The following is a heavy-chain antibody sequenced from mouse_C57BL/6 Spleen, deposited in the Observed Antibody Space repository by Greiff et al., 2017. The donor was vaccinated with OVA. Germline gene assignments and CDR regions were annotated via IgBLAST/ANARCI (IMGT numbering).Heavy chain of an antibody. V-gene: IGHV2-2*01. J-gene: IGHJ4*01. D-gene: IGHD1-2*01. CDR1: GFSLTSYG. CDR3: ATPLRGNAMDY. CDR2: IWSGGST. Sequence: QVQLKESGPGLVQPSQSLSITCTVSGFSLTSYGVHWVRQSPGKGLEWLGVIWSGGSTDYNAAFISRLSISKDNSKSQVFFKMNSLQAEDTAIYYCATPLRGNAMDYWGQGTSVTVSS.